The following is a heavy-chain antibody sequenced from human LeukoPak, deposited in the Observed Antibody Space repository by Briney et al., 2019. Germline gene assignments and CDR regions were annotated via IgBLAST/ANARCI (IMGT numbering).Heavy chain of an antibody. CDR3: ARHVFSRGPDTAFDY. Sequence: SETLSLTCTVPGGSISSYYWSWIRQPPGKGLEWIGYIYYSGSTNYNPSLKSRVTISVDTSKNQFSLKLSSVTAADTAVYYCARHVFSRGPDTAFDYWGQGTLVTVSS. V-gene: IGHV4-59*08. D-gene: IGHD5-18*01. CDR2: IYYSGST. CDR1: GGSISSYY. J-gene: IGHJ4*02.